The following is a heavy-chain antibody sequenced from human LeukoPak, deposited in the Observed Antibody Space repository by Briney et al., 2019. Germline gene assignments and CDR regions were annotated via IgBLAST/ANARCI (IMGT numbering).Heavy chain of an antibody. Sequence: GGSLRLSCAASGFTFSSYSMNWVRQAPGKGLEWVSYISSSSTIYYADSVKGRFTISRDNAKNSLYLQMNSLRAEDTAVYYCARDSSAVDTAMDYWGQGTLVTVSS. J-gene: IGHJ4*02. V-gene: IGHV3-48*01. CDR2: ISSSSTI. D-gene: IGHD5-18*01. CDR1: GFTFSSYS. CDR3: ARDSSAVDTAMDY.